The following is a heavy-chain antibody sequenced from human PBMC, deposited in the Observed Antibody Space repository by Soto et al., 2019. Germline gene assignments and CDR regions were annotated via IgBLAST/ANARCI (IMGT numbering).Heavy chain of an antibody. J-gene: IGHJ3*02. CDR2: TYYRSKWYN. V-gene: IGHV6-1*01. D-gene: IGHD1-7*01. CDR1: GDSVSSNSAA. Sequence: SQTLSLTCAISGDSVSSNSAAWNWIRQSPSRGLEWLGRTYYRSKWYNDYAVSVKSRITINPDTSKNQFSLQLNSVTPEDTAVYYCARAKAPVGITGTRQASDIWGQGTMVTVSS. CDR3: ARAKAPVGITGTRQASDI.